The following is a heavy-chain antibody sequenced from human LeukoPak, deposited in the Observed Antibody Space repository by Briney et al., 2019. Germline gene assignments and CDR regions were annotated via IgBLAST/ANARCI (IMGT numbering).Heavy chain of an antibody. CDR3: ARDRVPRITIFGVVIGGWFDP. CDR2: IYYSGST. D-gene: IGHD3-3*01. J-gene: IGHJ5*02. CDR1: GGSISSGDYY. V-gene: IGHV4-30-4*08. Sequence: SETLSLTCTVSGGSISSGDYYWSWIRQPPGKGLEWIGYIYYSGSTYYNPSLKSRVTISVDTSKNQFSLKLSSVTAADTAVYYCARDRVPRITIFGVVIGGWFDPWGQGTLVTFSS.